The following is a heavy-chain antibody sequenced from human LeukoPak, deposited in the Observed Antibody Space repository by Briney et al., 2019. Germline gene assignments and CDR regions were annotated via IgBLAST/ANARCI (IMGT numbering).Heavy chain of an antibody. Sequence: GGSLRLSCAASGFTFSDYYMSWIRQAPGKGLEWVSYISSSGSTIYYADSVKGRFTISRDNAKNSLYLQMNSLRAEDTAVYYCAREGKSITMVRGDLDAFDIWGQGTMVTVSS. CDR2: ISSSGSTI. CDR1: GFTFSDYY. J-gene: IGHJ3*02. D-gene: IGHD3-10*01. CDR3: AREGKSITMVRGDLDAFDI. V-gene: IGHV3-11*04.